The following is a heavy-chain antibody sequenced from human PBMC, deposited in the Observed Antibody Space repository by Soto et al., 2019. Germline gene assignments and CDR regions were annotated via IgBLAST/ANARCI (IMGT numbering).Heavy chain of an antibody. J-gene: IGHJ1*01. CDR2: IYPGDSDT. CDR3: ARHDYYYRSGYYYVAEYFQH. Sequence: GESLKISCKGSGYSFTSYWIGWVRQMPGKGLEWMGIIYPGDSDTRYSPSFQGQVTISADNSISTAYLQWSSLTASDTAMYYCARHDYYYRSGYYYVAEYFQHWGQGTLVTVSS. D-gene: IGHD3-22*01. CDR1: GYSFTSYW. V-gene: IGHV5-51*01.